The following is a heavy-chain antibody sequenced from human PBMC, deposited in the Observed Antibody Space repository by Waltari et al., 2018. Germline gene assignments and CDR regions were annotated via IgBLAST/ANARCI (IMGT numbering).Heavy chain of an antibody. V-gene: IGHV5-51*03. Sequence: EVQLVQSGAEVKKPGESLKISCKGSGYSFTSYRIGWVRKLPGKGLEWMGIIYPGDSDTRYSPSFQGQVTISADKSISTAYLQWSSLKASDTAMYYCARGANWGSTWRMGWFDPWGQGTLVTVSS. CDR1: GYSFTSYR. CDR3: ARGANWGSTWRMGWFDP. D-gene: IGHD7-27*01. CDR2: IYPGDSDT. J-gene: IGHJ5*02.